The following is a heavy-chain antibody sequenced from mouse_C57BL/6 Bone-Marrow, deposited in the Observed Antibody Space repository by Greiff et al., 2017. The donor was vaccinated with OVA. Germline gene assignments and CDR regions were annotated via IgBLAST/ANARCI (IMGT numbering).Heavy chain of an antibody. J-gene: IGHJ1*03. CDR1: GYAFSSSW. CDR3: ARKGNWKYFDV. Sequence: VQLQQSGPELVKPGASVKISCKASGYAFSSSWMNWVKQRPGKGLEWIGRIYPGDGDTNYNGKFKGKATLTADKSSSTAYMQLSSLTSEDSAVYVCARKGNWKYFDVWGTGTTVTVSS. D-gene: IGHD2-1*01. CDR2: IYPGDGDT. V-gene: IGHV1-82*01.